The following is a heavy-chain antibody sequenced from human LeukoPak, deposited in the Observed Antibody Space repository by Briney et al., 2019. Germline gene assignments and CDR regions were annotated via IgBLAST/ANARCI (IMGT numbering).Heavy chain of an antibody. CDR1: GYTFTGYY. CDR3: ASPSAYDSSGESDH. J-gene: IGHJ4*02. Sequence: ASVKVSCKASGYTFTGYYMHWVRQAPGQGLEWMGWINPNSGGTNYAQKFQGRVTMTRDTSISTAYMELSRLRSDDTAVYYCASPSAYDSSGESDHWGQGTLVTVSS. V-gene: IGHV1-2*02. D-gene: IGHD3-22*01. CDR2: INPNSGGT.